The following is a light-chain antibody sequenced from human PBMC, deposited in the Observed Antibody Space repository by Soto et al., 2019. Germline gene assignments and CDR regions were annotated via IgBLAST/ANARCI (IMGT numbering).Light chain of an antibody. V-gene: IGKV1-17*01. J-gene: IGKJ4*01. Sequence: DIQMTQSPSSLSASVGDRVTITCRASQGIGSDLGWYQQKPGKAPKRPIYAASSLQSGVPSRFSGRGSGTEFTLTISSLQPEDFATYYCLQHNSYPPTFGGGTKVEIK. CDR1: QGIGSD. CDR3: LQHNSYPPT. CDR2: AAS.